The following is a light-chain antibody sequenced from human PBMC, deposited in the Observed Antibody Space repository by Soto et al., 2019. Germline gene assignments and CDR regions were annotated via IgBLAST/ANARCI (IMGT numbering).Light chain of an antibody. J-gene: IGKJ1*01. V-gene: IGKV1-5*03. CDR2: KAS. CDR3: QQYQNFCS. Sequence: DIQMTQSPSTLSASVGDRVTITCRASQSVSDWLAWYQHKPGTAPKLLIYKASTVENGVPSRFSGSGSGTEFTLTISSLQPDDSATYYCQQYQNFCSFGQGTHVEIK. CDR1: QSVSDW.